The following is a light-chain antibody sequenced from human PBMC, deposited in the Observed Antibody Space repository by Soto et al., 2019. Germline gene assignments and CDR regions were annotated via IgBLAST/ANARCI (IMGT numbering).Light chain of an antibody. CDR1: NSNIGDNH. V-gene: IGLV1-51*01. J-gene: IGLJ1*01. CDR3: GTWDTSLSSYV. Sequence: QSVLTQPPSVSAAPGQKVTISCSGSNSNIGDNHMSWYQQLPRTAPKLLIYEDDKRPSGIPDRFSGSKSGTSATLGITGLQTGDEADYYCGTWDTSLSSYVFGTGTKVTVL. CDR2: EDD.